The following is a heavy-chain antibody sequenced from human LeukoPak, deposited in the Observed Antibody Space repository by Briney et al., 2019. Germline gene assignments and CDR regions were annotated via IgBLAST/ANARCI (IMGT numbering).Heavy chain of an antibody. CDR2: IYTSGST. Sequence: SQTLSLTCTVSGGSISSGSYHWSWIRQPAGKGLEWIGRIYTSGSTNYNPSLKSRATISVDTSKNQFSLKLSSVTAADTAVYYCARVTYYYDSSGYGIDPWGQGTLVTVSS. D-gene: IGHD3-22*01. J-gene: IGHJ5*02. CDR1: GGSISSGSYH. V-gene: IGHV4-61*02. CDR3: ARVTYYYDSSGYGIDP.